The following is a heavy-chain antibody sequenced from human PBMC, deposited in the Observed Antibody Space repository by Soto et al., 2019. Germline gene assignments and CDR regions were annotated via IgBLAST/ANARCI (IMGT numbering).Heavy chain of an antibody. CDR3: ARDRIAAAVYYYYGMDV. Sequence: GGSLRLSCAASGFTFSSYGMHWVRQAPGKGLEWVAVIWYDGSNKYYADSVKGRFTISRDNSKNTLYLQMNSLRAEDTAVYYCARDRIAAAVYYYYGMDVWGQGTTVTVSS. CDR1: GFTFSSYG. J-gene: IGHJ6*02. CDR2: IWYDGSNK. D-gene: IGHD6-13*01. V-gene: IGHV3-33*01.